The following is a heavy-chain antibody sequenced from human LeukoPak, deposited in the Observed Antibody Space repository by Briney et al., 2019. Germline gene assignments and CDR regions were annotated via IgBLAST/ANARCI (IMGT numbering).Heavy chain of an antibody. J-gene: IGHJ6*03. CDR2: IYYSGTT. V-gene: IGHV4-39*01. CDR3: ARQVSDYFYYYIDV. Sequence: PSETLSLTCSVSGGSISSSSYYWNWIRQPPGKGLEWVGSIYYSGTTYYNSSLKSRVTISEDTSKNRFSLMLTSMTAADTAVYYCARQVSDYFYYYIDVWGEGTMVIVSS. CDR1: GGSISSSSYY.